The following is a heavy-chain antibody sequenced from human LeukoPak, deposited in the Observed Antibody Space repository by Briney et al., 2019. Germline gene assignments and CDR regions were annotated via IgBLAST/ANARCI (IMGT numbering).Heavy chain of an antibody. CDR1: GGSISGYY. CDR2: VYTSGST. D-gene: IGHD3-16*01. V-gene: IGHV4-4*07. CDR3: AKSPSGRGGYNWFDP. Sequence: SETLSLTCTVSGGSISGYYWSWIRQPAGKGLEWIGRVYTSGSTNYNPSLKSRVTMSIDASKNQFSLNLSSVTAADTAVYYCAKSPSGRGGYNWFDPWGQGTLVTVSS. J-gene: IGHJ5*02.